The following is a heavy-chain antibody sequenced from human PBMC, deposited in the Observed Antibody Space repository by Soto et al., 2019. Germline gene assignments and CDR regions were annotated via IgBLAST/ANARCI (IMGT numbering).Heavy chain of an antibody. D-gene: IGHD3-22*01. CDR2: ISGSGGST. CDR3: AKGDAITMIVVVIDAFDI. V-gene: IGHV3-23*01. Sequence: EVQLLESGGGLVQPGGSLRLSCAASGFTFSSYAMSWVRQAPGKGLEWVSAISGSGGSTYYADSVKGRFTISRDNSKNTLYLPMNSLRAEDTAVYYCAKGDAITMIVVVIDAFDIWGQGTMVTVSS. J-gene: IGHJ3*02. CDR1: GFTFSSYA.